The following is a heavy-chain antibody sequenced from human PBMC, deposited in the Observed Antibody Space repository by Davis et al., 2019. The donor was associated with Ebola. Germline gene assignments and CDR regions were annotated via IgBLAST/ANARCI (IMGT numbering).Heavy chain of an antibody. V-gene: IGHV5-51*01. J-gene: IGHJ6*02. CDR1: GYSFTSYW. CDR3: ARSKELRSYYYYYGMDV. D-gene: IGHD1-26*01. Sequence: PGGSLRLSCKASGYSFTSYWIGWVRQMPGKGLEWMGIIYPGDSDTRYSPSFQGQVTISADKSISTAYLQWSSLKASDTAMYYCARSKELRSYYYYYGMDVWGQGTTVTVSS. CDR2: IYPGDSDT.